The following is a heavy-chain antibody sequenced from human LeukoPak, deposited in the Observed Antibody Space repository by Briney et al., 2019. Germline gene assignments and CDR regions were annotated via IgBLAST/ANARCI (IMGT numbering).Heavy chain of an antibody. CDR3: AKDHYWSIDY. Sequence: GGSLRLSCAASGFTFSSYWMHWVRQAPGKGLVWVSRINSDGISTNYADSVKGRFTISRDIAKNTLYLQMNSLRAEDTGVYYCAKDHYWSIDYWGRGTLVTASS. CDR2: INSDGIST. CDR1: GFTFSSYW. J-gene: IGHJ4*02. V-gene: IGHV3-74*01. D-gene: IGHD3-3*01.